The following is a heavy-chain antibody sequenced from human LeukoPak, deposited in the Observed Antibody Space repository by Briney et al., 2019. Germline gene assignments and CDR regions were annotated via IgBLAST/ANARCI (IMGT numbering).Heavy chain of an antibody. CDR3: ARSYDCGGDCFEAFDI. CDR2: IIPIFDTG. V-gene: IGHV1-69*13. D-gene: IGHD2-21*02. Sequence: AASVKVSCKASGGTFSNYPISWVRQTPGQGLEWMGGIIPIFDTGNYAQKFQGRVTITAGQSTSTAYMELSSLRSEDTAVYFCARSYDCGGDCFEAFDIWGQGTMVTVSS. CDR1: GGTFSNYP. J-gene: IGHJ3*02.